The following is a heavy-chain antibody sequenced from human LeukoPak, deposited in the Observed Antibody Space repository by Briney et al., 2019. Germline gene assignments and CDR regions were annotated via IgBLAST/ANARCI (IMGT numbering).Heavy chain of an antibody. CDR1: GFTFNNYA. CDR3: ARDQRSESYYPWGWFDP. Sequence: GGSLRLSCAASGFTFNNYAMTWVRQAPGKGLEWVSVIYSDGSTYYTDSVKGRFTISRDNSKNTLYLQMNSLRPEDTAVYYCARDQRSESYYPWGWFDPWGQGTLVTVSS. D-gene: IGHD1-26*01. J-gene: IGHJ5*02. CDR2: IYSDGST. V-gene: IGHV3-66*02.